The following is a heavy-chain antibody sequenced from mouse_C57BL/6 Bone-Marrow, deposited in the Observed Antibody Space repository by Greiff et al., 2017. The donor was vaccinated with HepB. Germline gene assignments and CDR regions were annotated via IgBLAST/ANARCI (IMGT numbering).Heavy chain of an antibody. CDR1: GYTFTDYN. Sequence: VQLKQSGPELVKPGASVKMSCKASGYTFTDYNLHWVKQSHGKSLEWIGYINPNNGGTSYNQKFKGKATLTVNKSSSTAYMELRSLTSEDSAVYYCAREDLLWGWFDYWGQGTTLTVSS. CDR3: AREDLLWGWFDY. J-gene: IGHJ2*01. V-gene: IGHV1-22*01. CDR2: INPNNGGT. D-gene: IGHD2-1*01.